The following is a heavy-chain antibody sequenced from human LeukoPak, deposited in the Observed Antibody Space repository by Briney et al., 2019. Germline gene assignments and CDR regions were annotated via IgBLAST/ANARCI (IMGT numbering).Heavy chain of an antibody. Sequence: GSLRLSCAASGFTFSSYSMNWVRQAPGKGLEWVSSISSSSSYIYYADSVKGRFTISRDNAKNSLYLQMNSLRAEDTAVYYCARDPGSLEDYYYYMDVWGKGTTVTVSS. D-gene: IGHD3-10*01. CDR2: ISSSSSYI. J-gene: IGHJ6*03. CDR1: GFTFSSYS. CDR3: ARDPGSLEDYYYYMDV. V-gene: IGHV3-21*01.